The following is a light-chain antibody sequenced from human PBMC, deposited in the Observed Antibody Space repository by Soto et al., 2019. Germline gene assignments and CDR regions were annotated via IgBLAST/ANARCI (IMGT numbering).Light chain of an antibody. J-gene: IGLJ1*01. CDR2: DVN. CDR3: NSFTTSDTDV. CDR1: SSDIGAYNR. Sequence: QSALTQPPSVSGSPGQSVTISCTGTSSDIGAYNRVSWYQQSPGAAPRLMICDVNNRPSGVPERFSGSKSGNTASLTIFGLQAEDGADYYCNSFTTSDTDVFGTGTKLTVL. V-gene: IGLV2-18*02.